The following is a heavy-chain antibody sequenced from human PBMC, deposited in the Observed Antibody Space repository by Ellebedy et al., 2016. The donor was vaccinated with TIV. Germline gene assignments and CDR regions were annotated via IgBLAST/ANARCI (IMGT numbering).Heavy chain of an antibody. CDR3: ARGGMSGNWYEEGLDN. Sequence: GESLKISXAASGFIFSSYAMHWVRQAPGKGLEWVAVISYDGNTKYYADSVMGRFTVSRDNSKNTLYLQMNSLRAEDTAVYYCARGGMSGNWYEEGLDNWGQGTLVTVSS. J-gene: IGHJ4*02. D-gene: IGHD6-13*01. CDR2: ISYDGNTK. CDR1: GFIFSSYA. V-gene: IGHV3-30-3*01.